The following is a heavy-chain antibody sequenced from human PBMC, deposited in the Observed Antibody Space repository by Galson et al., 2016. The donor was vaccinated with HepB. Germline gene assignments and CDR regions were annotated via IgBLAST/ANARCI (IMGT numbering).Heavy chain of an antibody. CDR2: IYYSGST. CDR1: DASFSSGGYY. D-gene: IGHD3-22*01. J-gene: IGHJ4*02. V-gene: IGHV4-31*03. CDR3: ARMARYYDNSPPL. Sequence: TLSLTCSVSDASFSSGGYYWNWIRQLPGKGLEWIGHIYYSGSTNYSPSLSSRVTISIDTSDSQFSLRLSSVTAADTAVYYCARMARYYDNSPPLWGQGTLVTVSS.